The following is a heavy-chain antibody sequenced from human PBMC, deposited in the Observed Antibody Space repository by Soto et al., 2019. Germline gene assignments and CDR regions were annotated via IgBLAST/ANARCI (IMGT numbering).Heavy chain of an antibody. Sequence: QLQLQESGSGLVQPSQTLSLTCTASGGSISTSGYSWTWIRQPPGGGLEWIWSIYQTGRTYVIPSLKSRVTMSLDKSKNQFYLNLTSVTAAETAQYYCAREMTIFGVAPGGGVDVWGQGTTVTVSS. CDR1: GGSISTSGYS. V-gene: IGHV4-30-2*01. J-gene: IGHJ6*02. D-gene: IGHD3-3*01. CDR2: IYQTGRT. CDR3: AREMTIFGVAPGGGVDV.